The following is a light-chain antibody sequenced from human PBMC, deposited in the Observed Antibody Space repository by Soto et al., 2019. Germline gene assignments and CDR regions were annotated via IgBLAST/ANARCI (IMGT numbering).Light chain of an antibody. J-gene: IGKJ1*01. CDR1: QSISSY. CDR3: QQSYSTLRT. V-gene: IGKV1-39*01. CDR2: DAT. Sequence: DIQMAQSPPSLPASVGDRVTITWRASQSISSYLNWYQQKPGKAPKLLIYDATNLQSGVPSRFSGSGSGTDFTLTISSLQPEDFATYYCQQSYSTLRTFGQGTKVDI.